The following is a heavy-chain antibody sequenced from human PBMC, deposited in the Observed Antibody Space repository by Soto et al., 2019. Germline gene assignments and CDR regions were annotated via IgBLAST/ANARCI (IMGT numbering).Heavy chain of an antibody. J-gene: IGHJ4*02. D-gene: IGHD1-1*01. CDR1: GGPFSSYA. CDR2: IIPIFGTA. CDR3: ARHLRTDGTENY. Sequence: ASVKVSCKASGGPFSSYAISWVRQAPGQGLEWMGGIIPIFGTANYAQKFQGRVTITADESTSTAYMELSSLRSEDTAVYYCARHLRTDGTENYWCQEALVTVSS. V-gene: IGHV1-69*13.